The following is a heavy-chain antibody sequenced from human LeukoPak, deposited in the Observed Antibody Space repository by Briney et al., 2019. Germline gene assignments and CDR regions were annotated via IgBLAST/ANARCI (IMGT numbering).Heavy chain of an antibody. CDR1: GGTFSSYA. Sequence: GASVKVSCKASGGTFSSYAISWVRQAPGQGLEWMGGIIPIFGTANYAQKFQGRVTITADESTTTAYMELSSLRSEDTAVYYCAREESDRSYYYYYMDVWGKGTTVTVSS. CDR3: AREESDRSYYYYYMDV. CDR2: IIPIFGTA. D-gene: IGHD2-21*02. J-gene: IGHJ6*03. V-gene: IGHV1-69*13.